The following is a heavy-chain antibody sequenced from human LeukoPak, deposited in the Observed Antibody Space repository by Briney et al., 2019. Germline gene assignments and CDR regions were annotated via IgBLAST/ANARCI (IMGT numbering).Heavy chain of an antibody. J-gene: IGHJ4*02. CDR2: ISWNSGSI. CDR3: AEDSSGSYYGPGRFFDY. Sequence: GRSLRLSCAASGFTFDDYAMHWVRQAPGKGLEWVSGISWNSGSIGYADSVKGRFTISRDNAKNSLYLQMNSLRAEDMALYYCAEDSSGSYYGPGRFFDYWGQGTLVTVSS. V-gene: IGHV3-9*03. CDR1: GFTFDDYA. D-gene: IGHD1-26*01.